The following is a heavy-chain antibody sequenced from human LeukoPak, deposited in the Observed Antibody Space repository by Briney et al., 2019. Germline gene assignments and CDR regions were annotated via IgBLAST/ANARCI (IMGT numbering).Heavy chain of an antibody. D-gene: IGHD3-16*01. CDR1: GFPFSKEW. CDR2: ISGSGGST. V-gene: IGHV3-23*01. Sequence: GGSLRLSCVVSGFPFSKEWMSWVRQAPGKGLEWVSAISGSGGSTHYADSVKGRFTISRDNSKNTLYLQMNSLRAEDTAVYYCAKANSDYVWGSYCGYWGQGTLVTVSS. J-gene: IGHJ4*02. CDR3: AKANSDYVWGSYCGY.